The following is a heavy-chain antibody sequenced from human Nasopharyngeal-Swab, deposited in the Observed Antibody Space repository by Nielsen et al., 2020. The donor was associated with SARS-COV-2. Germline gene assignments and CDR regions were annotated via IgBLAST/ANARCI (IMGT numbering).Heavy chain of an antibody. D-gene: IGHD2-8*02. CDR3: VRPRYCSAASCNKHSGVGLFDY. CDR2: MNPNSGNT. V-gene: IGHV1-8*01. Sequence: ASVKVSCKASGYTFTSYDINWVRQASGLGLEWMGWMNPNSGNTGYARKFQGRVTMTRDTSISTAYMELSSLRSEDTAVYYCVRPRYCSAASCNKHSGVGLFDYWGQGTLVTVSS. CDR1: GYTFTSYD. J-gene: IGHJ4*02.